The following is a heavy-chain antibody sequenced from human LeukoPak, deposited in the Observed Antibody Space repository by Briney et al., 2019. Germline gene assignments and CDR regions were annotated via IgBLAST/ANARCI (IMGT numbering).Heavy chain of an antibody. CDR2: ISSSSSYI. J-gene: IGHJ4*02. D-gene: IGHD4-17*01. Sequence: GGSLRLSCAASGFTFSSYSMNWVRQAPGKGLEWVSSISSSSSYIYYADSVKGRFTISRDNAKNSLYLQMNSLRAEDTAVYYCARAPTVTTPIDYWGQGTLDTVSS. V-gene: IGHV3-21*01. CDR3: ARAPTVTTPIDY. CDR1: GFTFSSYS.